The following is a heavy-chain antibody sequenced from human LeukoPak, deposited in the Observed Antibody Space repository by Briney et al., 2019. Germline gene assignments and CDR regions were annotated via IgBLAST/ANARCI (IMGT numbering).Heavy chain of an antibody. CDR2: FXSGTSRTI. CDR3: ARSHEGGYYYYHYGMDV. D-gene: IGHD5-12*01. J-gene: IGHJ6*02. V-gene: IGHV3-11*01. Sequence: GGXXRXXCAXXGXXFXDXYXXWXRQAPGKGLXWXSYFXSGTSRTIYYADSVKGRFTISRDNAKNSLYLQMNSLRAEDTAVYYCARSHEGGYYYYHYGMDVWGQGTTVTVSS. CDR1: GXXFXDXY.